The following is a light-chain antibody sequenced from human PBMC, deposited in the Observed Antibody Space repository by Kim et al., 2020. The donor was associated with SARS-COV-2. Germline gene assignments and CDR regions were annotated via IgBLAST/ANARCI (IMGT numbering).Light chain of an antibody. J-gene: IGKJ5*01. CDR3: QQRKSWPIT. CDR1: QNVNSY. Sequence: QGKRATLSCRASQNVNSYLAWYQQKPGQAPRLLIYDASNRATGIPATFSGSGSGTDFTLTISSLEPEDFAVYYCQQRKSWPITFGQGTRLEIK. V-gene: IGKV3-11*01. CDR2: DAS.